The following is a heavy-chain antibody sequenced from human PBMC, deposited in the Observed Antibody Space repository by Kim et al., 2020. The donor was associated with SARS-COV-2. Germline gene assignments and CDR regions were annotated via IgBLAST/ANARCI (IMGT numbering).Heavy chain of an antibody. D-gene: IGHD4-17*01. Sequence: GGSLRLSCAASGFTFSSYSMNWVRQAPGKGLEWVSYISSSSTIYYADSVKGRFTISRDNAKNSLYLQMNSLRDEDTAVYYCARTYGGKGIDHWGQGTLVTVSS. CDR3: ARTYGGKGIDH. J-gene: IGHJ4*02. CDR2: ISSSSTI. V-gene: IGHV3-48*02. CDR1: GFTFSSYS.